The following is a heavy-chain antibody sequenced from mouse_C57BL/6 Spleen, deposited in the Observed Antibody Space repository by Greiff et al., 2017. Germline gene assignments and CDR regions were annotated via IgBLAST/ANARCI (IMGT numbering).Heavy chain of an antibody. D-gene: IGHD1-1*01. CDR3: ARSGTTVGYYFGY. CDR1: GYSFTGYY. V-gene: IGHV1-42*01. J-gene: IGHJ2*01. CDR2: INPSTGGT. Sequence: VQLQQSGPELVKPGASVKISCKASGYSFTGYYMNWVKQSPEKSLEWIGEINPSTGGTTYNQKFKAKATLTVDKSSSTAYMQLQSLTSEDSAVYYCARSGTTVGYYFGYRGPGTTLTVST.